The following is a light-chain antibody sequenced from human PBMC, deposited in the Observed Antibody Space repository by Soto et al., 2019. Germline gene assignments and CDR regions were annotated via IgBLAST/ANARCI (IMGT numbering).Light chain of an antibody. J-gene: IGKJ4*01. V-gene: IGKV1-16*02. CDR3: EQYSRYPLT. CDR2: PAS. CDR1: KDIRFY. Sequence: DIQLTHYPSSLSPSVGDTVTITGRASKDIRFYLAWFQQKPGKAPQSLIYPASSLQIGVPSKFSGSSSGTDFTLTINNLQPEDFATYYCEQYSRYPLTFGGGTKVEIK.